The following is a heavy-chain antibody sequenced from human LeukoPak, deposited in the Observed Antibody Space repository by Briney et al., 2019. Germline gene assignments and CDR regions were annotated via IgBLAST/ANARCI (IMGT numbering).Heavy chain of an antibody. Sequence: GGSLRLSCAASGFTVDDYAMSWVRQAPGKGLEWVSGINWNGGSTGYADSVKGRFTISRDNAKNSLYLQMNSLRAEDTAVYYCARVTYGSGTYGAFDYWGQGTLVTVSS. CDR3: ARVTYGSGTYGAFDY. V-gene: IGHV3-20*04. CDR1: GFTVDDYA. J-gene: IGHJ4*02. D-gene: IGHD3-10*01. CDR2: INWNGGST.